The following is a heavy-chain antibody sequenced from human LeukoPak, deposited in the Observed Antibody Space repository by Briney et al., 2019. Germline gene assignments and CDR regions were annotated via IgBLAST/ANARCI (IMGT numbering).Heavy chain of an antibody. CDR2: IKPDGSEK. D-gene: IGHD3-22*01. V-gene: IGHV3-7*02. J-gene: IGHJ4*02. CDR1: GFTFSTYW. CDR3: RYYDSSGSQTDY. Sequence: GGSLRLSCAASGFTFSTYWMTWVRQAPGKGLEWVANIKPDGSEKYYVDSVKGRFTISRDNAKNTLYLQMNSLRAEDTAVYYCRYYDSSGSQTDYWGQGTLVTVSS.